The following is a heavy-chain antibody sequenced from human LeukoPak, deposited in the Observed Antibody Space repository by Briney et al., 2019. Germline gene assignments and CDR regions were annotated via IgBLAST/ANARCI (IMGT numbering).Heavy chain of an antibody. CDR2: ISYDGSNK. Sequence: GGSLRLSCAASGFTFSSYGMNWVRQSPGKGLEWVAFISYDGSNKYHADSVKGRFTISRDNSKNTLYLQMNSLRAEDTAVYYCAKDRAQWLVGLFDYWGQGTLVTVSS. CDR3: AKDRAQWLVGLFDY. D-gene: IGHD6-19*01. J-gene: IGHJ4*02. V-gene: IGHV3-30*18. CDR1: GFTFSSYG.